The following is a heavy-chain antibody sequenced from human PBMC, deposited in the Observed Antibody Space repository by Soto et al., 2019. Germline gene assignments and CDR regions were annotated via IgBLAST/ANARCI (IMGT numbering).Heavy chain of an antibody. J-gene: IGHJ6*02. CDR3: ARGSSSYYDYGMDV. V-gene: IGHV4-30-2*01. CDR2: IYDSGST. CDR1: GDSISRGGYS. Sequence: QLQLQESGSGLVRPSQTLSLTCAVSGDSISRGGYSWTWIRQPPGKALEWIGNIYDSGSTSYNPSLKSRVTMSVDTSKNQCSLRLTSVTAADTAVYFCARGSSSYYDYGMDVWGQGTTVTVSS. D-gene: IGHD6-6*01.